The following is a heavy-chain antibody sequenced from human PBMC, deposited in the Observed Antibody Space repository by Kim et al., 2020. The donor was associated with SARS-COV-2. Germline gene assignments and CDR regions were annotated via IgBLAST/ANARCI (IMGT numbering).Heavy chain of an antibody. V-gene: IGHV4-59*01. CDR3: ARGGSYYGSGSYYNTHDAFDI. Sequence: SETLSLTCTVSGGSISSYYWSWIRQPPGKGLEWIGYIYYSGSTNYNPSLKSRVTISVDTSKNQFSLKLSSVTAADTAVYYCARGGSYYGSGSYYNTHDAFDIWCQGTKVTVSS. D-gene: IGHD3-10*01. CDR2: IYYSGST. J-gene: IGHJ3*02. CDR1: GGSISSYY.